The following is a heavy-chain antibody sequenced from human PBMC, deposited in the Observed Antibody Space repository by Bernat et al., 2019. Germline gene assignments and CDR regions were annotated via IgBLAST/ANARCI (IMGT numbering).Heavy chain of an antibody. CDR2: IWYDGSNE. V-gene: IGHV3-33*01. J-gene: IGHJ4*02. Sequence: QVQLVESGGGVVQSGRSLRLSCAASGFTFGTYGMHWVRQAPGKGLEWVALIWYDGSNEYYADSVKGRFTISRDNSKNTLYLQMNSLRAEDTAVYYCAREMQFHGGYFDYWGQGTLVTVSS. D-gene: IGHD3-10*01. CDR1: GFTFGTYG. CDR3: AREMQFHGGYFDY.